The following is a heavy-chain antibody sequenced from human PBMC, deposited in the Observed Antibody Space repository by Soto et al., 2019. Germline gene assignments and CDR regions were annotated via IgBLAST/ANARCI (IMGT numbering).Heavy chain of an antibody. Sequence: EVQLVESGGGLVKPGGSLTLSCAASGFTFSNAWINWVRQVPGKGLEWVGRIKSKTDGGTTDFAAPVKGRFAISRDDSKNMVYLQMNSLKTEDTAVYYCTTHSYITIVIVRFDYWGHGTLVTVSS. CDR2: IKSKTDGGTT. D-gene: IGHD3-22*01. CDR1: GFTFSNAW. V-gene: IGHV3-15*07. CDR3: TTHSYITIVIVRFDY. J-gene: IGHJ4*01.